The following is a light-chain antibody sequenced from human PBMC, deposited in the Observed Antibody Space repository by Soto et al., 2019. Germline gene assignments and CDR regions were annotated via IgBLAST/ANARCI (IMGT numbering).Light chain of an antibody. V-gene: IGLV1-40*01. CDR2: GNN. CDR1: SSNIGAGYG. CDR3: SSYTATSTLV. Sequence: QSVLTQPPSVSGAPGQRVTISCTGSSSNIGAGYGVHWYQQLPGTAPKLLIYGNNNRPSGVPDRFSGSKSGTSASLAITGLQAEDEADYYCSSYTATSTLVFGTGTKLTVL. J-gene: IGLJ1*01.